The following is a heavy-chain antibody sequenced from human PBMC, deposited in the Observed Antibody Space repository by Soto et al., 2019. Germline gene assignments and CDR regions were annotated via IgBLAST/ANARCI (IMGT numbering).Heavy chain of an antibody. CDR1: GGTFSSYT. CDR2: IIPIFGTA. D-gene: IGHD6-13*01. Sequence: GASVKVSCKASGGTFSSYTISWVRQAPGQGLEWMGGIIPIFGTANYAQKFQGRVTITADESTSTAYMELSSLRSEDTAVYYCARGWYSSSWHEKFDYWGQGTLVTVSS. CDR3: ARGWYSSSWHEKFDY. J-gene: IGHJ4*02. V-gene: IGHV1-69*13.